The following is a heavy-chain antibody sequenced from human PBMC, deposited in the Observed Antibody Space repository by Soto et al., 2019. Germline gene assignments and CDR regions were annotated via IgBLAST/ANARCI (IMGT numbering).Heavy chain of an antibody. V-gene: IGHV3-15*01. J-gene: IGHJ6*02. D-gene: IGHD6-13*01. CDR2: IKSKTDGGTT. CDR1: GSTFSNAW. Sequence: GSLLLSCAASGSTFSNAWVSVVRQAPGKGLEWVGRIKSKTDGGTTDYAAPVKGRFTISRDDSKNTLYLQTNGLKTEDTAVYYCNTEGCSSSWYCNYYYGMDVWGQGTKVTVYS. CDR3: NTEGCSSSWYCNYYYGMDV.